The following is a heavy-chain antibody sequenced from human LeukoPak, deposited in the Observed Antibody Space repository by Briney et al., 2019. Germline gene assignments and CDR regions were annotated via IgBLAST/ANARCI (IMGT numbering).Heavy chain of an antibody. CDR3: ARQRDILTDQGAGMDV. Sequence: GESLKISCKGSGYSFTSYWIGWVRQMPGQGLEWMGIIYPGDSDTRYSPSFQGQVTISADKSISTAYLQWSSLKASDTAMYYCARQRDILTDQGAGMDVWGQGTTVTVSS. J-gene: IGHJ6*02. CDR2: IYPGDSDT. V-gene: IGHV5-51*01. D-gene: IGHD3-9*01. CDR1: GYSFTSYW.